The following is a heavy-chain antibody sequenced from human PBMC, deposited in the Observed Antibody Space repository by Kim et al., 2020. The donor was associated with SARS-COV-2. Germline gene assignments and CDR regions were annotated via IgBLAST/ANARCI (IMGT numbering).Heavy chain of an antibody. V-gene: IGHV3-11*01. CDR1: GFTFSDYY. CDR3: ARDNYDILTGYYNADYKYYYYVMDV. J-gene: IGHJ6*02. CDR2: ISSSGSTI. Sequence: GGSLRLSCAASGFTFSDYYMSWIRQAPGKGLEWVSYISSSGSTIYYADSVKGRFTISRDNAKNSLYLQMNSLRAEDTAVYYCARDNYDILTGYYNADYKYYYYVMDVWGQGTTVTVSS. D-gene: IGHD3-9*01.